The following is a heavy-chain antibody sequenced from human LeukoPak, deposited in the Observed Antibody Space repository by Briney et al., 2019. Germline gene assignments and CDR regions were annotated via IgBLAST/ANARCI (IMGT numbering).Heavy chain of an antibody. V-gene: IGHV4-34*01. CDR2: IDHSGST. J-gene: IGHJ5*02. D-gene: IGHD6-19*01. CDR1: GGSFSCFY. CDR3: ARQYSSGWYNWFDP. Sequence: PSETLSLTCSVYGGSFSCFYWSWIRQPPGKGLGWIGEIDHSGSTNYNASLKSRVTISVDSSNNQFYLKLSSVSAADTAVYYCARQYSSGWYNWFDPWGQGTLVTVSS.